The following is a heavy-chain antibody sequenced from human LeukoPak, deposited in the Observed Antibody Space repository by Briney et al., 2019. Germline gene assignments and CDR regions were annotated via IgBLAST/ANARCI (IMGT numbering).Heavy chain of an antibody. D-gene: IGHD3-16*02. CDR3: VRASSNYYSDY. CDR2: SRNKANSYTT. V-gene: IGHV3-72*01. CDR1: GFTVSSNY. J-gene: IGHJ4*02. Sequence: GGSLRLSCAASGFTVSSNYMDWVRQAPGEGLEWVGRSRNKANSYTTEYAASVKGRFTISRDDSKNSVHLQLNSLKTEDTAVYYCVRASSNYYSDYWGQGTLVTVSS.